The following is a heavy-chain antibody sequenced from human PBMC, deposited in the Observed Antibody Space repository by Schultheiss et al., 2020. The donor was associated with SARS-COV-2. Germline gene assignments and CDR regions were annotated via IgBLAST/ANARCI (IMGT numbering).Heavy chain of an antibody. J-gene: IGHJ5*02. CDR1: GGSFSGYY. Sequence: SQTLSLTCAVYGGSFSGYYWSWIRQPPGKGLEWIGYIYYSGSTSYNPSLKSRVTMSVDTSKNQFSLKLSSVTAADTAVYYCARGMLRGYSGYDGWFDPWGQGTLVTVSS. CDR2: IYYSGST. V-gene: IGHV4-34*11. CDR3: ARGMLRGYSGYDGWFDP. D-gene: IGHD5-12*01.